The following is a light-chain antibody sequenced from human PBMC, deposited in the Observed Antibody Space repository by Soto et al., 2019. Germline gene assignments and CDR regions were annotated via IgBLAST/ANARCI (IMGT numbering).Light chain of an antibody. CDR3: CSYAGSSTSGVV. V-gene: IGLV2-23*01. CDR1: SSDVGSYNL. CDR2: EGS. J-gene: IGLJ2*01. Sequence: QSVLTQPASVSGSPGQSITISCTGTSSDVGSYNLVSWYQQHPGKAPKLMIYEGSKRPSGVSNRFSGSKSGNTASLTISGLQAEDEADYHCCSYAGSSTSGVVFGGGTKLTVL.